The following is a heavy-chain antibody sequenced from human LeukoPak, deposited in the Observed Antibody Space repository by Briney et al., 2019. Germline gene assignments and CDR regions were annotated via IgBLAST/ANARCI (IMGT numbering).Heavy chain of an antibody. J-gene: IGHJ4*02. CDR3: ARELSSSWYEGDY. D-gene: IGHD6-13*01. V-gene: IGHV1-2*02. CDR1: GYTFTAYY. CDR2: INPDSGGT. Sequence: ASVKVSCKASGYTFTAYYMHWVRQAPGQGLEWMGCINPDSGGTNYAQKLQGRVTMTTDTSTSTAYMELRSLRSDDTAVYYCARELSSSWYEGDYWGQGTLVTVSS.